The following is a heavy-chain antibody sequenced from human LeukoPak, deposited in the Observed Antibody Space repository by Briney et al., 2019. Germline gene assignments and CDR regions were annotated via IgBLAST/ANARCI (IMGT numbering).Heavy chain of an antibody. Sequence: GASVKVSCKASGYTFTSYYIHWVRQAPGQGLEWMGIINPNAGNTAYPQKFQGRVTMTRDTSTTTLYMELSSLRSDDTAVYYCARDRSSSMVVTALWCFDYWGQGTLVTV. V-gene: IGHV1-46*01. CDR1: GYTFTSYY. CDR2: INPNAGNT. CDR3: ARDRSSSMVVTALWCFDY. D-gene: IGHD2-21*02. J-gene: IGHJ4*02.